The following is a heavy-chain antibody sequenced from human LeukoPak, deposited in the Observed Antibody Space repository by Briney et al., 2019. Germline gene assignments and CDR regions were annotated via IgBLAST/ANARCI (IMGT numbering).Heavy chain of an antibody. V-gene: IGHV3-11*04. Sequence: GGSLRLSCAASGFTFSDNYMSWIRQAPGGGLEWVSYISSGGDTMYYADSVKGRFTISRDNARGSLYLQMNILRAEDTAVYYCAREPHDYTMYYFDYWGRGTLVTVSS. CDR1: GFTFSDNY. CDR3: AREPHDYTMYYFDY. D-gene: IGHD4-11*01. J-gene: IGHJ4*02. CDR2: ISSGGDTM.